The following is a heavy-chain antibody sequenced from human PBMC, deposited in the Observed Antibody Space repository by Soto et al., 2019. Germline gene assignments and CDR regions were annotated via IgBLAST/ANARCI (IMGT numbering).Heavy chain of an antibody. CDR3: ARSGGYLDY. CDR1: GFTVSSNY. J-gene: IGHJ4*02. CDR2: IYSGGST. D-gene: IGHD3-10*01. Sequence: EVQVVESGGGLIQPGGSLRLSCAASGFTVSSNYMGWVRRAPGKGLECVSVIYSGGSTDYADSVMGRFTISSDNSKNTLYRQMNSLRAEDTAMYYCARSGGYLDYWGQGTLVTVSS. V-gene: IGHV3-53*01.